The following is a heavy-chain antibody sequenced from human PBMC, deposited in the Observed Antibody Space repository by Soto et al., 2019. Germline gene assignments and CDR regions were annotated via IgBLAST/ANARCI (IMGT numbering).Heavy chain of an antibody. CDR1: GYTFTGYY. CDR3: ARDPAPTDCSGGSCYSRGFDY. CDR2: INPNSGDT. Sequence: DSVKVSCKASGYTFTGYYRNRVRQAPGQGLEWMGWINPNSGDTNYAQKFQGRVTMTRDTSISTAYMELSRLRSDDTAVYYCARDPAPTDCSGGSCYSRGFDYWG. J-gene: IGHJ4*01. V-gene: IGHV1-2*02. D-gene: IGHD2-15*01.